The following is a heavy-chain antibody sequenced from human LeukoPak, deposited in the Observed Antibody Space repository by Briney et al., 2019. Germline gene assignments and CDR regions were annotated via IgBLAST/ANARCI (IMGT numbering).Heavy chain of an antibody. Sequence: SGESLKISCKGSGYSFTSYWISWVRQMPGKGLEWMGRIDPSDSYTNYSPSFQGHVTISADKSISAAYLQWSSLKASDTAMYYCARHVRPKFHRARRAAPPSPLDYWGQGTLVTVSS. V-gene: IGHV5-10-1*01. D-gene: IGHD6-6*01. CDR2: IDPSDSYT. CDR3: ARHVRPKFHRARRAAPPSPLDY. J-gene: IGHJ4*02. CDR1: GYSFTSYW.